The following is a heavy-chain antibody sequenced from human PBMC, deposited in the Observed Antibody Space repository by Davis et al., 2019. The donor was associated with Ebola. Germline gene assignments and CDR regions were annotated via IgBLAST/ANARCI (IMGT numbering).Heavy chain of an antibody. J-gene: IGHJ4*02. V-gene: IGHV1-8*02. Sequence: ASVKVSCKASGGTFSSYAINWVRQATGQGLEWMGWMNPNSGNTGYAQKFQGRVTMTRNTSISTAYMELSSLRSEDTAVYYCARERITIFGVVIKGTSYFDYWGQGTLVTVSS. D-gene: IGHD3-3*01. CDR1: GGTFSSYA. CDR2: MNPNSGNT. CDR3: ARERITIFGVVIKGTSYFDY.